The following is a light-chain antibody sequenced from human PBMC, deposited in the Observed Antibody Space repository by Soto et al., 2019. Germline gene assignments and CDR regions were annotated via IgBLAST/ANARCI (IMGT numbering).Light chain of an antibody. CDR3: SSYTGSNNPDV. Sequence: QSALTQPPSASGSPGQSVTISCTGTSGDIGGYDYVSWYQQHPGKAPKLMIYEVTKRPLGVPDRFSGSKSGNTASLTVSGLQADDEADYYCSSYTGSNNPDVFGTGTKVTVL. J-gene: IGLJ1*01. CDR2: EVT. CDR1: SGDIGGYDY. V-gene: IGLV2-8*01.